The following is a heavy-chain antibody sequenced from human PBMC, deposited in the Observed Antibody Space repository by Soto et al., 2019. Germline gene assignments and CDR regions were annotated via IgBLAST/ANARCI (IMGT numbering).Heavy chain of an antibody. J-gene: IGHJ6*02. D-gene: IGHD6-13*01. CDR2: ISYDGSNK. CDR3: AKVPRSSLYGMDV. CDR1: GFTFSSYG. V-gene: IGHV3-30*18. Sequence: QVQLVESGGGVVQPGRSLRLSCAASGFTFSSYGMHWVRQAPGKGLEWVAVISYDGSNKYYADSVKGRFTISRDNSKNPLYLQMNSLGAEDTAVYYCAKVPRSSLYGMDVWGQGTTVTVSS.